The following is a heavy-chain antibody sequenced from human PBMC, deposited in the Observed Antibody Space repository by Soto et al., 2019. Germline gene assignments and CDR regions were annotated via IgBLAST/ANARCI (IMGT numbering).Heavy chain of an antibody. D-gene: IGHD5-12*01. Sequence: SETLSLTCTVSGGSISSSSYYWGWIRQPPGKGLEWIGSIYYSGSTYYNPSLKSRVTISVDTSKNQFSLKLGLVTAADTAVYYCARYSGYENWFDPWGQGTLVTVSS. CDR1: GGSISSSSYY. CDR3: ARYSGYENWFDP. CDR2: IYYSGST. J-gene: IGHJ5*02. V-gene: IGHV4-39*01.